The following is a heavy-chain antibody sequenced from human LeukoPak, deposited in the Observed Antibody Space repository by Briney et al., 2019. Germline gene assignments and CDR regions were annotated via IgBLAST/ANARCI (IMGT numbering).Heavy chain of an antibody. J-gene: IGHJ2*01. D-gene: IGHD2-21*02. Sequence: GGSLRLSCAASGFTFSTYEMNWVRQAPGKGLEWVSYISSSGSPIYYADSVKGRFTISRDNAKNSLYLQMNSLRAEDTAVYYCAREVVVTAIDFSHPDWYSDLWGRGTLVTVSS. CDR2: ISSSGSPI. V-gene: IGHV3-48*03. CDR1: GFTFSTYE. CDR3: AREVVVTAIDFSHPDWYSDL.